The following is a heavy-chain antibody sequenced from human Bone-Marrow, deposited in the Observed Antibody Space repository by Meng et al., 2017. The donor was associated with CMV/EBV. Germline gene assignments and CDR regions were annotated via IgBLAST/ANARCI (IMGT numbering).Heavy chain of an antibody. CDR3: AREDRGSYLQLSY. V-gene: IGHV3-48*03. CDR2: ISTSGSTI. D-gene: IGHD1-26*01. CDR1: GFTFSTYE. J-gene: IGHJ4*02. Sequence: LSLTCAASGFTFSTYEMNWVRQAPGKGLEWVSYISTSGSTIYYADSVKGRFTISRDNAKNTLYLQMNSLRAEDTAVYYCAREDRGSYLQLSYRGQGTLVTVSS.